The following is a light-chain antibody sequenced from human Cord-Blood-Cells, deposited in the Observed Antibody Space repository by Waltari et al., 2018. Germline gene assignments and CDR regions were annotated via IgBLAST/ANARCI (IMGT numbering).Light chain of an antibody. CDR2: AAS. Sequence: MTQSPXSLSASXXDXVTXTCRASQSISSYLNWYQQKPGKAPKLLIYAASSLQSGVPSRFSGSGSGTDFTLTISSLQPEDFATYYCQQSYSTPITFGQGTRLEIK. CDR3: QQSYSTPIT. CDR1: QSISSY. J-gene: IGKJ5*01. V-gene: IGKV1-39*01.